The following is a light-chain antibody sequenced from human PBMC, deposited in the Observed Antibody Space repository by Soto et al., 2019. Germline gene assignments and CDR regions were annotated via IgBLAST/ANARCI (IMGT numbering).Light chain of an antibody. Sequence: QTVVTQEPSFSVSPGGTVTLTCGLSSGSVSTSYYPSWSQQTPGQAPRTLIYSTNTRSSGVPDRFSGSILGNKAALTITGAQIDDESDYYCVLYMGSGIWVFGGGTKLTVL. J-gene: IGLJ3*02. CDR2: STN. V-gene: IGLV8-61*01. CDR3: VLYMGSGIWV. CDR1: SGSVSTSYY.